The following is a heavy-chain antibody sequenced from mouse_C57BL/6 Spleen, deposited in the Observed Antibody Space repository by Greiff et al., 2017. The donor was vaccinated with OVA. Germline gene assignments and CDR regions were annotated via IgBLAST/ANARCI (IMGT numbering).Heavy chain of an antibody. CDR3: ARDRRGAAQALYYFDY. D-gene: IGHD3-2*02. V-gene: IGHV5-4*01. CDR2: ISDGGSYT. CDR1: GFTFSSYA. Sequence: EVQGVESGGGLVKPGGSLKLSCAASGFTFSSYAMSWVRQTPEKRLEWVATISDGGSYTYYPDNVKGRFTISRDNAKNNLYLQMSHLKSEDTAMYYCARDRRGAAQALYYFDYWGQGTTLTVSS. J-gene: IGHJ2*01.